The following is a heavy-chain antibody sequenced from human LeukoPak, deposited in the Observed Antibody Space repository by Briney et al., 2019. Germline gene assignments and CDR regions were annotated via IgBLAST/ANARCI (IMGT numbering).Heavy chain of an antibody. CDR1: GDSISNYY. V-gene: IGHV4-4*07. D-gene: IGHD4-23*01. Sequence: SETLSLTCTVSGDSISNYYWTWIRQPAGKGLEWIGRIYSSGTTKFNPSLKSRAAMSVDTSKNQFSLKLSSVTAADTAVYYCARLIIRWYSIDYWGQGTLVTVSS. J-gene: IGHJ4*02. CDR3: ARLIIRWYSIDY. CDR2: IYSSGTT.